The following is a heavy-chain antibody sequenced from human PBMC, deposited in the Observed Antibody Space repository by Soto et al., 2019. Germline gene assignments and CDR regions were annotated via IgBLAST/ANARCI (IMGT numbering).Heavy chain of an antibody. D-gene: IGHD3-10*01. Sequence: GESLKISCKGSGYSFTSYWISWVRQMPGKGLEWMGRIDPSDSYTNYSPSFQGHVTISADKSISTAYLQWSSLKASDTAMYYCARRSDTMVRGVIIVDFDYWGQGTLVNV. CDR1: GYSFTSYW. CDR2: IDPSDSYT. J-gene: IGHJ4*02. CDR3: ARRSDTMVRGVIIVDFDY. V-gene: IGHV5-10-1*01.